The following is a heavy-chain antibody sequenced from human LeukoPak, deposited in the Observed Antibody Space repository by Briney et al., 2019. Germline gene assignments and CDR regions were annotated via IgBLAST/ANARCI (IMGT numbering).Heavy chain of an antibody. CDR2: INPNSGGT. V-gene: IGHV1-2*02. Sequence: ASVKVSCKASGYTFTGYYKHWVRQAPGQGLEWMGWINPNSGGTNYAQKFQGRVTMTRDTSISTAYMELSSLRSEDTAVYYCATERPIGYYYYGMDVWGQGTTVTVSS. J-gene: IGHJ6*02. CDR1: GYTFTGYY. CDR3: ATERPIGYYYYGMDV.